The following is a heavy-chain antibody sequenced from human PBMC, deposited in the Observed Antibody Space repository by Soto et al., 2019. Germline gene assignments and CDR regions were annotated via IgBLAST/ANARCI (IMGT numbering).Heavy chain of an antibody. J-gene: IGHJ6*02. V-gene: IGHV3-48*02. D-gene: IGHD3-10*01. CDR3: ARDVWFGEGYYYYGMDV. CDR2: ISSSSSTI. CDR1: GFTFSSYS. Sequence: LRLSCAASGFTFSSYSMNWVRQAPGKGLEWVSYISSSSSTIYYADSVKGRFTISRDNAKNSLYLQMNSLRDEDTAVYYCARDVWFGEGYYYYGMDVWGQGTTVTVS.